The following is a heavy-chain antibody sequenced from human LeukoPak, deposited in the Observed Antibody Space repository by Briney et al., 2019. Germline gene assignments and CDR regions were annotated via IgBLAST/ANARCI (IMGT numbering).Heavy chain of an antibody. CDR3: ARVRSAITMTSTNWFDP. V-gene: IGHV3-20*04. J-gene: IGHJ5*02. CDR1: GFTFSSYA. D-gene: IGHD3-22*01. CDR2: INWNGGST. Sequence: GGSLRLSCAASGFTFSSYAMSWVRQAPGKGLEWVSGINWNGGSTGYADSVKGRFTISRDNAKNSLYLQMNSLRAEDTALYYCARVRSAITMTSTNWFDPWGQGTLVTVSS.